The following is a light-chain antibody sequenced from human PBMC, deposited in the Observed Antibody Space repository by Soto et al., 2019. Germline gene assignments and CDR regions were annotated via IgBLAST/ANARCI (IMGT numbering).Light chain of an antibody. CDR2: DAS. Sequence: DIQMTQSPSTLSASVGDRVTITCRASQSISDWLAWLQQKPGKAPKVLIYDASTLESGVPSRFSGSGSGTEFTLTISSLQPEDSATYYCQQHNSSPWTFSQGTRVEIK. V-gene: IGKV1-5*01. J-gene: IGKJ1*01. CDR1: QSISDW. CDR3: QQHNSSPWT.